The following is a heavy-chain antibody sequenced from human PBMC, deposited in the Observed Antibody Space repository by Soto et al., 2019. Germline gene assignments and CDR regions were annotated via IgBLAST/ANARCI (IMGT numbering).Heavy chain of an antibody. Sequence: ASVKVSCKASGYTFTSYDINWVRQATGQGLVWMGWMNPNSGNTGYAQKFQGRVTMTRNTSISTAYMELSSLRSEDTAVYYCARIPAPYYDILTGYTPYYYYYGMDVWG. CDR3: ARIPAPYYDILTGYTPYYYYYGMDV. V-gene: IGHV1-8*01. CDR1: GYTFTSYD. J-gene: IGHJ6*02. CDR2: MNPNSGNT. D-gene: IGHD3-9*01.